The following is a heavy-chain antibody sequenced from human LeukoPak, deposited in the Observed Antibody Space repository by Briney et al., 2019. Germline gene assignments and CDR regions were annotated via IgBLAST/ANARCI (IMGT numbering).Heavy chain of an antibody. CDR1: GFTFSSYW. D-gene: IGHD6-19*01. CDR3: ARRIAVAGNFDY. J-gene: IGHJ4*02. CDR2: INSDGSST. Sequence: GGSLRLSCAASGFTFSSYWMHWVRQAPGKGLVWVSRINSDGSSTSYADSVEGRFTISRDNAKNTLYLQMNSLRAEDTAVYYCARRIAVAGNFDYWGQGTLVTVSS. V-gene: IGHV3-74*01.